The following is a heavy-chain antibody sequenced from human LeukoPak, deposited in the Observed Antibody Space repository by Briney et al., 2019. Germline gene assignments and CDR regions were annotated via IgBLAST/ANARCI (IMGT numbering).Heavy chain of an antibody. CDR2: IYYSGST. CDR1: GGSISSHY. V-gene: IGHV4-59*11. CDR3: ARFTMVRGVIMYFDY. D-gene: IGHD3-10*01. Sequence: PSETLSLTCTVSGGSISSHYWSWIRQPPGKGLEWIGYIYYSGSTNCNPSLKSRVTISVDTSKNQFSLKLSSVTAADTAVYYCARFTMVRGVIMYFDYWGQGTLVTVSS. J-gene: IGHJ4*02.